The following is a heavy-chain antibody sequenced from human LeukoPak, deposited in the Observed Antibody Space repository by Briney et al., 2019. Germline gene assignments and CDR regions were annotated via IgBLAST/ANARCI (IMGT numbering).Heavy chain of an antibody. Sequence: GGSLRLSCAASGFTFSSYSMNWVRQAPGKGLEWVSYISSSSSTIYYADSVKGRFTISRDNAKNSLYLQMNSLRAEDTAVYYCARRWDYGGNPVLGYWGQGTLVTVSS. CDR3: ARRWDYGGNPVLGY. CDR1: GFTFSSYS. CDR2: ISSSSSTI. J-gene: IGHJ4*02. V-gene: IGHV3-48*01. D-gene: IGHD4-23*01.